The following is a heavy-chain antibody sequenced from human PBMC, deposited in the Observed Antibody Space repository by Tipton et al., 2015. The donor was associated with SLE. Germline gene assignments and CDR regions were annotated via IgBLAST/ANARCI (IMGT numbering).Heavy chain of an antibody. D-gene: IGHD2-8*01. CDR1: GGSILSSTSF. V-gene: IGHV4-39*01. J-gene: IGHJ6*02. Sequence: TLSLTCTVSGGSILSSTSFWDWIRQPPGKGLEWIGSIYYRGGTHYNPSLKSRVTVSMDTSKNQFSLKLNSVTAADTAVYYCARGMLTWRGAIIGVDVWGQGTSVNVSS. CDR3: ARGMLTWRGAIIGVDV. CDR2: IYYRGGT.